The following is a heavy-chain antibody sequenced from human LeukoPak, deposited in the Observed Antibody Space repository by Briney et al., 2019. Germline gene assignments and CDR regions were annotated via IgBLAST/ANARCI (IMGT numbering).Heavy chain of an antibody. J-gene: IGHJ6*02. D-gene: IGHD3-10*01. CDR3: ARVLTYYYGSGSPSYYYYYYGMDV. Sequence: PGGSLRLSCAASGFTFSDYYMSWIRQAPGKGLEWVSYISSSSSYTNYADSVKRRFTISRDNAKNSLYLQMNSLRAEDTAVYYCARVLTYYYGSGSPSYYYYYYGMDVWGQGTTVTVSS. CDR1: GFTFSDYY. CDR2: ISSSSSYT. V-gene: IGHV3-11*05.